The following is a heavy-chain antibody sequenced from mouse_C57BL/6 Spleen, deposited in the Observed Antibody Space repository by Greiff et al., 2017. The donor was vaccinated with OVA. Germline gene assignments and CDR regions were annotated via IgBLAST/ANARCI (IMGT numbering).Heavy chain of an antibody. J-gene: IGHJ3*01. D-gene: IGHD2-5*01. CDR2: INPSNGGT. V-gene: IGHV1-53*01. Sequence: VQLQQSGTELVKPGASVKLSCKASGYTFTSYWMHWVKQRPGQGLEWIGNINPSNGGTNYNEKFKSKATLTVDKSSSTAYMQLSSLTSEDSAVYYCATIYYSNYAWFAYWGQGTLVTVSA. CDR3: ATIYYSNYAWFAY. CDR1: GYTFTSYW.